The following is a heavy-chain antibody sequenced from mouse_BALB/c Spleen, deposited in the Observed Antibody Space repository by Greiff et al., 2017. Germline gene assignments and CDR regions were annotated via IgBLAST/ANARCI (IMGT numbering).Heavy chain of an antibody. D-gene: IGHD1-1*01. CDR3: ARHYYGSNYAMDY. Sequence: VQLKESGGGLVKPGGSLKLSCAASGFTFSSYAMSWVRQSPEKRLEWVAEISSGGSYTYYPDTVTGRFTISRDNAKNTLYLQMSSLKSEDTAMYYCARHYYGSNYAMDYWGQGTSVTVSS. J-gene: IGHJ4*01. CDR2: ISSGGSYT. CDR1: GFTFSSYA. V-gene: IGHV5-9-4*01.